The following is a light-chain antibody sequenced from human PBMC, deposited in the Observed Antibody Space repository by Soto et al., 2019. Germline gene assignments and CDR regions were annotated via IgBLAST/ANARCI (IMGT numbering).Light chain of an antibody. CDR3: QQCANWPPKWT. J-gene: IGKJ1*01. CDR1: QSVRTL. V-gene: IGKV3-11*01. Sequence: VLTQSPATLSLSAGERAAVPCRSSQSVRTLLAWYQQKPGQATRLLIYDASNRAIGIPARFSGSGYGTDFTLTISSLEPEDFAVYYCQQCANWPPKWTFGQGTKVDIK. CDR2: DAS.